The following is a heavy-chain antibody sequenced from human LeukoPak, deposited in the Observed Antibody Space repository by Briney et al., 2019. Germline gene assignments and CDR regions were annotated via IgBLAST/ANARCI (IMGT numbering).Heavy chain of an antibody. D-gene: IGHD3-10*01. Sequence: ASVTVSCKASGYTFTSYDNNWVRQAAGQGLEWMGWMNPNSGNTGYAQKFQGRVTMTRNTSISTAYMELSSLRSEDTAVYYCARGGMVRGVIGDYWGQGTLVTVSS. CDR2: MNPNSGNT. CDR3: ARGGMVRGVIGDY. J-gene: IGHJ4*02. CDR1: GYTFTSYD. V-gene: IGHV1-8*01.